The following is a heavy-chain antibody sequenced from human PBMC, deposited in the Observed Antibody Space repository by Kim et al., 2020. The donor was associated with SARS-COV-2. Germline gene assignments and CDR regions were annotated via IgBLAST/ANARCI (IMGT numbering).Heavy chain of an antibody. CDR3: ARVKEDGDYVGSNWFDP. Sequence: SSVKVSCKASGGTFSSYAISWVRQAPGQGLEWMGGIIPIFGTANYAQKFQGRVTITADESTSTAYMELSSLRSEDTAVYYCARVKEDGDYVGSNWFDPWGQGTLVTVSS. CDR1: GGTFSSYA. V-gene: IGHV1-69*13. D-gene: IGHD4-17*01. CDR2: IIPIFGTA. J-gene: IGHJ5*02.